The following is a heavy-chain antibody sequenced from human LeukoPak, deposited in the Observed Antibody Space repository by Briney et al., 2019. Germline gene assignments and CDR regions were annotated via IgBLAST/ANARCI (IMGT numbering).Heavy chain of an antibody. CDR3: ARKSGLCGSYNDYYMDV. CDR2: INPSGGST. V-gene: IGHV1-46*01. Sequence: GASVKVSCKASGYTFTSYYMHWVRQAPGQGLEWMGIINPSGGSTSYAQKFQGRVTMTRDMSTSTVYMELSSLRSEDTAVYYCARKSGLCGSYNDYYMDVWGKGTTVTVSS. D-gene: IGHD1-26*01. CDR1: GYTFTSYY. J-gene: IGHJ6*03.